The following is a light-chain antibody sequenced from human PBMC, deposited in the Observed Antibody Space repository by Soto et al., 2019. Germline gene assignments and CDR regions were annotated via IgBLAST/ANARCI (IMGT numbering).Light chain of an antibody. CDR1: SSNIGRNT. CDR2: GSD. Sequence: QSVLTQPPSASGTPGQRVTISCSGSSSNIGRNTVKWYRQLPGTAPKLLIGGSDQRRSGVPDRLSGSQSGTSASLAISGLQSEDEADYICGAWDDSLNDWAFGGGTKLTGL. J-gene: IGLJ3*02. CDR3: GAWDDSLNDWA. V-gene: IGLV1-44*01.